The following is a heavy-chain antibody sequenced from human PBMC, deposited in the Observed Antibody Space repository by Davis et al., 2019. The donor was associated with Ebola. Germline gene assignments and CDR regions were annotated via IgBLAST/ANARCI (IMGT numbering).Heavy chain of an antibody. J-gene: IGHJ4*02. CDR3: ARGWLRTSFDY. CDR1: GDSVSSGG. D-gene: IGHD6-19*01. V-gene: IGHV6-1*01. CDR2: TYYSSKWYN. Sequence: PSETLSLTCAISGDSVSSGGWNWIRQSPSRGLEWLGRTYYSSKWYNDYAVSVKSRISINPDTSKNQFSLHLKSVTPEDTAVYYCARGWLRTSFDYWGQGTLVTVSS.